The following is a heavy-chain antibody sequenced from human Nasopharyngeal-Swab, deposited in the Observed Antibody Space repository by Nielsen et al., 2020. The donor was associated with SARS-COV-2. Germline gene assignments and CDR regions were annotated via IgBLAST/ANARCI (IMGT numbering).Heavy chain of an antibody. V-gene: IGHV4-39*02. CDR2: IYYSGST. J-gene: IGHJ6*02. Sequence: WIRQPPGKGLEWIGSIYYSGSTYYNPSLKNRVTISVDTSKNQFSLKLSSVTAADTAVYYCARESVLRYFDWEYYYYGMDVWGQGTTVTVSS. CDR3: ARESVLRYFDWEYYYYGMDV. D-gene: IGHD3-9*01.